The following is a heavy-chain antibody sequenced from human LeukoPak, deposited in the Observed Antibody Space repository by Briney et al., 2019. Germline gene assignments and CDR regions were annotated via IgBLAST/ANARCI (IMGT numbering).Heavy chain of an antibody. V-gene: IGHV5-51*01. CDR2: IYPGDSDT. CDR3: ARSLAPAAIPGDWFDP. CDR1: GYSFTSYW. J-gene: IGHJ5*02. Sequence: GESLKISCKGSGYSFTSYWIGWVRQMPGKGLEWMGIIYPGDSDTRYSPSFQGQVTISADKSISTAYLQWSSLKASYTAMYYCARSLAPAAIPGDWFDPWVQGTLVTVSS. D-gene: IGHD2-2*01.